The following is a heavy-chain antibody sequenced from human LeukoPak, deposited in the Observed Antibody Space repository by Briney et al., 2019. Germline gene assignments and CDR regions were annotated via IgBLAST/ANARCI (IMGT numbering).Heavy chain of an antibody. D-gene: IGHD6-19*01. CDR1: GFTVSSNY. CDR2: IYSGGST. J-gene: IGHJ6*02. Sequence: GGSLRLSCTASGFTVSSNYMSWVRQAPGNGLEWVSVIYSGGSTYYADSVKGRFTISRDNSKNTLYLQMNSLRAEDTAVYYCARDLVAGISSYYYGMDVWGQGTTVTVSS. CDR3: ARDLVAGISSYYYGMDV. V-gene: IGHV3-66*01.